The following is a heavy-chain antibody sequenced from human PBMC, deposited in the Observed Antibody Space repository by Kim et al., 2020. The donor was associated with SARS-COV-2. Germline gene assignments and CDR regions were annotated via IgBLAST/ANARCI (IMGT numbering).Heavy chain of an antibody. V-gene: IGHV1-69*13. Sequence: SVKVSCKASGGTFSSYAISWVRQAPGQGLEWMGGIIPIFGTANYAQKFQGRVTITADESTSTAYMELSSLRSEDTAVYYCARLRPPRGYSYGDYYYYGMDVWGQGTTVTVSS. CDR3: ARLRPPRGYSYGDYYYYGMDV. CDR1: GGTFSSYA. J-gene: IGHJ6*02. D-gene: IGHD5-18*01. CDR2: IIPIFGTA.